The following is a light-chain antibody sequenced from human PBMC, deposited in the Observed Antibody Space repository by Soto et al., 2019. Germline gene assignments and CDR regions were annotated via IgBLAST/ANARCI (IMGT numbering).Light chain of an antibody. J-gene: IGLJ1*01. CDR1: SSNIGSNY. V-gene: IGLV1-47*01. CDR3: AAWDDSLSGSYV. Sequence: SVLTKPASASGTPGQRVTISCSGSSSNIGSNYVYWHQQLPGTAPKLLIYRNNQRPSGVPDRFSGSKSGTSASLAISGLRSEDEADYYCAAWDDSLSGSYVFGTGTKVTVL. CDR2: RNN.